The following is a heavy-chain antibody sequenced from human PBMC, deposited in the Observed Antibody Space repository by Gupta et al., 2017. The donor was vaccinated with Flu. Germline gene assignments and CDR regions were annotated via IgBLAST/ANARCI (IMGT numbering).Heavy chain of an antibody. D-gene: IGHD2-15*01. Sequence: EWVANIKQDGSEKFYVDSVKGRFTISGDNAKNSLYLQMNSLRVEDTAVYYCARDLLGYCSGGRCYSSWFFDRWGRGTQVTVSS. CDR2: IKQDGSEK. V-gene: IGHV3-7*01. CDR3: ARDLLGYCSGGRCYSSWFFDR. J-gene: IGHJ2*01.